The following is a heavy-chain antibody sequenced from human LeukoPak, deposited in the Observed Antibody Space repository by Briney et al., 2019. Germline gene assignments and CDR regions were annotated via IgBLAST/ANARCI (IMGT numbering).Heavy chain of an antibody. CDR2: ISGSGGST. D-gene: IGHD2-2*01. V-gene: IGHV3-23*01. CDR1: GFTFTSSG. J-gene: IGHJ5*02. CDR3: AKDGINCSSTSCYEDNWFDP. Sequence: GGTLRLSCSASGFTFTSSGMSWVRQAPGKGLEWVSAISGSGGSTYYADSVRGRLTISRDNSKNTLYLQMNSLRAEDTAVYYCAKDGINCSSTSCYEDNWFDPWGQGTLVTVSS.